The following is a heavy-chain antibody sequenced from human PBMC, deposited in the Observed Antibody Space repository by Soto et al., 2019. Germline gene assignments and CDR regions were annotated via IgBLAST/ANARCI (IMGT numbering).Heavy chain of an antibody. J-gene: IGHJ5*02. V-gene: IGHV1-69*13. D-gene: IGHD2-2*01. CDR3: ARDGSSTANWIDP. Sequence: SVKVSCKASGGTFSSYAISWVRQAPGQGLEWMGGIIPIFGTANYAQKFQGRVTITADESTSTAYMELSSLRSEDTAVYYCARDGSSTANWIDPWGQGTLVTVSS. CDR2: IIPIFGTA. CDR1: GGTFSSYA.